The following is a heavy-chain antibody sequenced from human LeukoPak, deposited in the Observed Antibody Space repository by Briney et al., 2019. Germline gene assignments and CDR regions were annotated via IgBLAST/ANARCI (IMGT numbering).Heavy chain of an antibody. CDR1: GFTVSNNY. V-gene: IGHV3-43D*03. J-gene: IGHJ4*02. Sequence: GGSLRLSCAASGFTVSNNYMSWVRQAPGKGLEWVSLISWDGGGTYYADTVKGRFTISRDNSKNSLYLQMNSLRAEDTALYYCAKDMAAYYYASGNIDYWGQGTLVTVSS. CDR2: ISWDGGGT. D-gene: IGHD3-10*01. CDR3: AKDMAAYYYASGNIDY.